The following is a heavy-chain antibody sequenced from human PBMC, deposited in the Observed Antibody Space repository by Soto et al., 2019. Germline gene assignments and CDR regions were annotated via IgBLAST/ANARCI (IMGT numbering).Heavy chain of an antibody. J-gene: IGHJ4*02. D-gene: IGHD6-6*01. CDR1: GFTFSSYA. V-gene: IGHV3-30*18. CDR3: AKEVVGSSLVY. Sequence: GGSLRLSCAASGFTFSSYAFHWVRQAPDKGLEWVAVISSDGSVKSYADSVKGRFTISRDNSKNTLYLQMNSLRAEESAVYYCAKEVVGSSLVYWGQGT. CDR2: ISSDGSVK.